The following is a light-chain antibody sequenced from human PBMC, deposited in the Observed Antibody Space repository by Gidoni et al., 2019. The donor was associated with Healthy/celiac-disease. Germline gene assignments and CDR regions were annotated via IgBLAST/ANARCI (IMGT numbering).Light chain of an antibody. CDR2: WAS. V-gene: IGKV4-1*01. CDR1: QSVLYSSNNKNY. J-gene: IGKJ4*01. CDR3: QQYYSPPLT. Sequence: DIVMTQSPDPLAVSLGERATINCKSSQSVLYSSNNKNYLAWYQQKPGQPPKLLIYWASTREAGVPDRFSGSGSGTDFTLTIGSLQAEDVAVYYCQQYYSPPLTFGGGTKVEIK.